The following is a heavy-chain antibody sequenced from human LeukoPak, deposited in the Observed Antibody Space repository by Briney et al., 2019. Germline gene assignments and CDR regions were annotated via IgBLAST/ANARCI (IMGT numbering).Heavy chain of an antibody. CDR3: ARDGTWGGPFDP. D-gene: IGHD3-16*01. CDR1: GGSISSYY. Sequence: SETLSLTCTVSGGSISSYYWGWIRQPPGKGLEWIGYIYYSGSTNYNPSLKSRVTISVDTSKNQFSLKLSSVTAADTAVYYCARDGTWGGPFDPWGQGTLVTVSS. CDR2: IYYSGST. J-gene: IGHJ5*02. V-gene: IGHV4-59*01.